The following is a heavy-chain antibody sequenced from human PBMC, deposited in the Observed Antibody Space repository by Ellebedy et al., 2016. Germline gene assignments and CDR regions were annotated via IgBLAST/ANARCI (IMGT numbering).Heavy chain of an antibody. V-gene: IGHV3-23*01. J-gene: IGHJ4*02. D-gene: IGHD4-17*01. CDR2: ISGDGDTT. CDR1: GFTFSNFF. CDR3: YYGHYSGF. Sequence: GESLKISXVASGFTFSNFFMRWVRQAPGGGLEWVSTISGDGDTTFSADSVKGRFTISRDNSRYTLYLQMDSLTAADTAVYYCYYGHYSGFWGQGTLVTVSS.